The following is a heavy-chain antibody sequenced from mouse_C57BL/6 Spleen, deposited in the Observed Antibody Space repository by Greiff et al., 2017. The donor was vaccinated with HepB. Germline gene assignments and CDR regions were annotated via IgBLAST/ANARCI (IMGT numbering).Heavy chain of an antibody. CDR2: INPNNGGT. CDR3: ARESGRGYGNLAY. J-gene: IGHJ3*01. CDR1: GYTFTDYN. D-gene: IGHD2-1*01. V-gene: IGHV1-18*01. Sequence: VQLQQSGPELVKPGASVKIPCKASGYTFTDYNMDWVKQSHGKSLEWIGDINPNNGGTIYNQKFKGKATLTVDKSSSTAYMELRSLTSEDTAVYYCARESGRGYGNLAYWGQGTLVTVSA.